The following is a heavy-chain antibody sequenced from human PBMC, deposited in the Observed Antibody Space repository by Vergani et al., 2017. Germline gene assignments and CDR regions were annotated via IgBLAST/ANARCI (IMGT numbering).Heavy chain of an antibody. CDR3: ARRGYSSSWYGYYFDY. D-gene: IGHD6-13*01. CDR2: INPNSGGT. J-gene: IGHJ4*02. V-gene: IGHV1-2*04. Sequence: QVQLVQSGAEVKKPGASVKVSCKASGYTFTGYYMHWVRQAPGQGLEWMGWINPNSGGTNYAQKFQGWVTMTRDTSISTAYMELSRLRSDDTAVYYCARRGYSSSWYGYYFDYWGQGTLVTVSS. CDR1: GYTFTGYY.